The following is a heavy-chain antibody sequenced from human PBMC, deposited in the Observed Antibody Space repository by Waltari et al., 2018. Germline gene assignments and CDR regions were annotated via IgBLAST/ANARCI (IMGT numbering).Heavy chain of an antibody. J-gene: IGHJ5*02. CDR2: IYYSGRT. Sequence: QVQLQESGPGLVKPSQTLSLTCTVSGGSISSGGYYWSWIRQHPGKGLEWIGYIYYSGRTYYNPSLKSLVTISVYTSKNPFSLKLSSVTAADTAVYYWARANYGSGIGFDPWGQGTLVTVSS. D-gene: IGHD3-10*01. CDR1: GGSISSGGYY. CDR3: ARANYGSGIGFDP. V-gene: IGHV4-31*01.